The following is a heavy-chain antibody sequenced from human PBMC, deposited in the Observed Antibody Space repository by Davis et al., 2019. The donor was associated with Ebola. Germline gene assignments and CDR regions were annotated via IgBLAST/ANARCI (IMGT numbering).Heavy chain of an antibody. CDR2: VSHSERER. Sequence: GESLKISCTTSGFTFETYGMHWVRQAPGKGLEWVAVVSHSERERFYADSVKGRFTISRDNSENTLYLQMNSLTADDTSVYYCARAGFDEVLDYWGQGTPVTVSS. V-gene: IGHV3-30*03. CDR3: ARAGFDEVLDY. D-gene: IGHD3-3*01. CDR1: GFTFETYG. J-gene: IGHJ4*02.